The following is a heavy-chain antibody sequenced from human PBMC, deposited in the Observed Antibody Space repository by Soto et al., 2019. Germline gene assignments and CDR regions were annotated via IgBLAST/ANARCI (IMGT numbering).Heavy chain of an antibody. V-gene: IGHV1-69*13. CDR3: ARDPLSSFAMDV. J-gene: IGHJ6*02. CDR1: GDTFSSYA. CDR2: IIPTFGRT. D-gene: IGHD6-6*01. Sequence: SVKVSCKASGDTFSSYAISWVRQAPGKGLEWMGKIIPTFGRTNYAQKFQGRLTISADDSTSTAYMELRSLVSEDTAVYYCARDPLSSFAMDVWGQGTTVTVSS.